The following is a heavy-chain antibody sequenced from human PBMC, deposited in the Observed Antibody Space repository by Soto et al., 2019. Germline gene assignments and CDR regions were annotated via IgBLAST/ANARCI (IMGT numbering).Heavy chain of an antibody. Sequence: ASVKVSCQASGYTFTSYDINWVRQATGQGLEWMGWMNPNSGNTGYAQKFQGRVTMTRNTSISTAYMELSSLRSEDTAVYYCATLEGRYDSSAYWGQGTLVTVSS. CDR1: GYTFTSYD. J-gene: IGHJ4*02. CDR3: ATLEGRYDSSAY. V-gene: IGHV1-8*01. CDR2: MNPNSGNT. D-gene: IGHD5-12*01.